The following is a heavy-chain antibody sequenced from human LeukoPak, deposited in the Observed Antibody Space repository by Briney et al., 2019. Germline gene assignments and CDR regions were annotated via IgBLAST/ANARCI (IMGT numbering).Heavy chain of an antibody. CDR2: INSDGSST. V-gene: IGHV3-74*01. J-gene: IGHJ4*02. Sequence: GGSLRLSCAASGFTFSSYWMHWVRQAPGKGLVWVSRINSDGSSTSYADSVKGRFTISRDNAKNSLYLQMNSLRAEDTAVYYCARGTAMPYFDYWGQGTLVTVSS. CDR3: ARGTAMPYFDY. CDR1: GFTFSSYW. D-gene: IGHD5-18*01.